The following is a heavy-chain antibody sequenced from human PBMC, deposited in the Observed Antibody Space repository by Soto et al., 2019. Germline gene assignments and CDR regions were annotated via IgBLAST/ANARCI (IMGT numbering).Heavy chain of an antibody. CDR3: ARGIAALNFDY. CDR1: GGSISSTGYY. Sequence: SETLSLTCTVSGGSISSTGYYWCWIRQHPGKGLEWIGYIYYTGSTYYNPSLKSRVIISVDTSKSQFSLKLSSVAAADTAVYYCARGIAALNFDYWGQGILVTVSS. CDR2: IYYTGST. J-gene: IGHJ4*02. V-gene: IGHV4-31*03. D-gene: IGHD6-13*01.